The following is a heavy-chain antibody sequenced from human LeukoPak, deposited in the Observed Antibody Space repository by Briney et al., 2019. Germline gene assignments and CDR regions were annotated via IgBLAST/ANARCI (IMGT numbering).Heavy chain of an antibody. CDR3: ARLRYCTNGVCP. CDR2: INHSGST. J-gene: IGHJ5*02. V-gene: IGHV4-34*01. CDR1: GGSFSGYY. D-gene: IGHD2-8*01. Sequence: PSETLSFTCAVYGGSFSGYYWSWIRQPPGKGLEWIGEINHSGSTNYNPSLKSRVTISVDTSKNQFSLKLSSVTAADTAVYYCARLRYCTNGVCPWGQGTLVTVSS.